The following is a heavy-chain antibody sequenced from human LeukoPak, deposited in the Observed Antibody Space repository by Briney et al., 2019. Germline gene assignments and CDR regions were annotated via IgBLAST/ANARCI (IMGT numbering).Heavy chain of an antibody. CDR1: GITFDIYW. CDR3: VRDRMRSTRAFDL. J-gene: IGHJ3*01. Sequence: GGSLRLSCAASGITFDIYWMSWVGQAPGKGLQWGANIKQDGSEKYYVDSVKGRFTISRDNARNSLYLQMKGLRAEDTAVYYCVRDRMRSTRAFDLWGQRTMVSVSS. CDR2: IKQDGSEK. V-gene: IGHV3-7*04.